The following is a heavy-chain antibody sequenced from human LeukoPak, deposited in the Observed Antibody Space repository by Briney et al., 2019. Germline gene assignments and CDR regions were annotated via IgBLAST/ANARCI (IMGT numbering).Heavy chain of an antibody. J-gene: IGHJ4*02. V-gene: IGHV3-48*03. CDR2: ISSSGSTI. CDR3: ARGDLVPDDY. CDR1: GFTFSSYE. D-gene: IGHD6-6*01. Sequence: GGSLRPSCAASGFTFSSYEMNWVRQAPGKGLEWVSYISSSGSTIYYADSVKGRFTISRDNAKNSLYLQMNSLRAEDTAVYYCARGDLVPDDYWGQGTLVTVSS.